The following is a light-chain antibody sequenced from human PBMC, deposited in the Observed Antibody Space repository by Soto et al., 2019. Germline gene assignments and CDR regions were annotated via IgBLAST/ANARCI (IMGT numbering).Light chain of an antibody. CDR2: KVS. CDR3: MQGTHWPIT. J-gene: IGKJ5*01. V-gene: IGKV2-30*02. Sequence: DVVMTQSPLSLSVTLGQPASISCRSNQSLVHSDGIAYFSWFXQRQGRYPRXLIYKVSNRDSGVPARFSGSGSGTDLAMKISRVEAEDVGVYYCMQGTHWPITFGQGTRLEIK. CDR1: QSLVHSDGIAY.